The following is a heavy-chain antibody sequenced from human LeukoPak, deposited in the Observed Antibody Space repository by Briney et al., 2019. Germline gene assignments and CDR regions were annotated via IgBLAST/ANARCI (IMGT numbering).Heavy chain of an antibody. CDR1: GGSISSSSYY. CDR3: ARGLPATVTTDIDAFDI. Sequence: SETLSLTCTVSGGSISSSSYYWGWIRQPPGKGLEWIGYIYHSGSTYYNPSLKSRVTISVDRSKNQFSLKLSSVTAADTAVYYCARGLPATVTTDIDAFDIWGQGTMVTVSS. CDR2: IYHSGST. D-gene: IGHD4-17*01. V-gene: IGHV4-39*07. J-gene: IGHJ3*02.